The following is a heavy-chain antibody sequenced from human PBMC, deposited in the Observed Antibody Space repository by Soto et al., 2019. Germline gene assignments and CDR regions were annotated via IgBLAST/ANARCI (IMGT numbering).Heavy chain of an antibody. D-gene: IGHD3-16*01. CDR2: TSYDGNNK. CDR3: ARWGTTWGFDL. J-gene: IGHJ4*02. V-gene: IGHV3-30*19. Sequence: QLQLVESGGGVVQPGTSLRLSCTASVFMFKSYVMHWVRQAPGKGLEWVALTSYDGNNKYYGDSVKGRFTVSRDNSKNTLHLQMDSLRPEDTALYYCARWGTTWGFDLWGQGTLVSVSS. CDR1: VFMFKSYV.